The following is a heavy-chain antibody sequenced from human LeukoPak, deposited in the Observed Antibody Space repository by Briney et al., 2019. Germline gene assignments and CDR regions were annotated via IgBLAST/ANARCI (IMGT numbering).Heavy chain of an antibody. CDR1: GFTFSYYG. CDR2: IWHDGGKR. Sequence: PGGSLRLSCAASGFTFSYYGMQWVRQAPGKGLEWVALIWHDGGKRYYADSVKCRFTISRDNSKNTLYLQMTTQRAEDTAVYYCARDADTSEFFSWLDLWGQGTLVTVSS. V-gene: IGHV3-33*01. D-gene: IGHD3-22*01. J-gene: IGHJ5*02. CDR3: ARDADTSEFFSWLDL.